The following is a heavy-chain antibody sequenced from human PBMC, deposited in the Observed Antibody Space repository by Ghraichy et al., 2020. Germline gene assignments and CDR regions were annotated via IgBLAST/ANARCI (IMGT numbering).Heavy chain of an antibody. CDR1: GFTFSNFW. CDR3: VKSYTQYEGWFDP. V-gene: IGHV3-74*01. D-gene: IGHD1-1*01. J-gene: IGHJ5*02. CDR2: INGDGSDT. Sequence: GESLNISCVVSGFTFSNFWIHWVRQAPGKGLVWVTRINGDGSDTNSADSVKGRFTISRDDAKNTVYLQMNSLRAEDTAVYYCVKSYTQYEGWFDPWGQGTLVTVSS.